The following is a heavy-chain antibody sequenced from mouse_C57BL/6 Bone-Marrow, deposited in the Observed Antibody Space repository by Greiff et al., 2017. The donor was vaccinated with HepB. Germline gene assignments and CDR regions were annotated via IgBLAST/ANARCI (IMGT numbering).Heavy chain of an antibody. J-gene: IGHJ4*01. Sequence: VQLKQSGAALVRPGDSLKLSCSAPGFTIKDDYLHWVKQRPEQGLEWIGWIDPENGDTEYASKFQGKTTITADTSSNTAYLQISRLTSEDTAVYYCLTRDYNAMDYWGRGTSVTVSS. CDR3: LTRDYNAMDY. CDR1: GFTIKDDY. CDR2: IDPENGDT. V-gene: IGHV14-4*01.